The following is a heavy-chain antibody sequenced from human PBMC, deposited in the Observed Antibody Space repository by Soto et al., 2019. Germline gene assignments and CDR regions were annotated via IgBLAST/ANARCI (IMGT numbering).Heavy chain of an antibody. V-gene: IGHV1-18*01. J-gene: IGHJ4*02. D-gene: IGHD6-19*01. Sequence: ASVKLSCKASGGTFTSYGISWVRQAPGQGLEWMGWISAYNGNTNYAQKLQGRVTMTTDTSTSTAYMELRSLRSDDTAVYYCARWSLSSGWYYFDYWGQGTLVTVSS. CDR2: ISAYNGNT. CDR1: GGTFTSYG. CDR3: ARWSLSSGWYYFDY.